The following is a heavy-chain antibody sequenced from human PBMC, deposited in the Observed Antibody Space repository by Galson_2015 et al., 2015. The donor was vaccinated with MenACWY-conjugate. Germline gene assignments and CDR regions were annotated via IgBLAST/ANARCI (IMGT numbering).Heavy chain of an antibody. CDR2: T. CDR3: ARLGIAARPYDY. V-gene: IGHV4-59*08. Sequence: TNYNPSLKSRVTISADTSKNQFSLKLSSVTAADTAVYYCARLGIAARPYDYWGQGTLVSVSS. J-gene: IGHJ4*02. D-gene: IGHD6-6*01.